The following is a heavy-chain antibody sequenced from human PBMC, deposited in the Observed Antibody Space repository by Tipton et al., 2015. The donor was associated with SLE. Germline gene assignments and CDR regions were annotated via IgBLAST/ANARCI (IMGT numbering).Heavy chain of an antibody. D-gene: IGHD2-15*01. J-gene: IGHJ4*02. CDR2: ISGSGATT. CDR3: AKSFCSGGSCYEFDW. V-gene: IGHV3-23*01. CDR1: GFTFGTYG. Sequence: SLRLSCAASGFTFGTYGMSWVRQAPGKGLEWVSDISGSGATTYYADSVKGRFTVSRDNPKNTLYLELNSLRADDTAVYYCAKSFCSGGSCYEFDWWGQGTLVAVSS.